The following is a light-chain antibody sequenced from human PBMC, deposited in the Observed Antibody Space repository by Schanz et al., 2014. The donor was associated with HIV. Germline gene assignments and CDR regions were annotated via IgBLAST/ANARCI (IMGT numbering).Light chain of an antibody. CDR1: AFNIGQNY. CDR2: DNN. Sequence: QSVLTQPPSVSAAPGQRVTISCSGSAFNIGQNYVSWFQQFPGTAPKLLIYDNNNRPSGVPDRFSGSKSGTSASLAITGLQDEDEADYYCQSYDSSLSGVLFGGGTKLTVL. CDR3: QSYDSSLSGVL. V-gene: IGLV1-40*01. J-gene: IGLJ2*01.